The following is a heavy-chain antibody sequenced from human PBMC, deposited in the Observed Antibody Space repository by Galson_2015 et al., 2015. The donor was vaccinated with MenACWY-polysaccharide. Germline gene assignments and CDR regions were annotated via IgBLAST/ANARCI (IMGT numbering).Heavy chain of an antibody. D-gene: IGHD6-6*01. CDR1: RFIFSSYA. CDR3: AKQMSHYSISTFVY. J-gene: IGHJ4*02. CDR2: VDGSGGST. Sequence: SLRLSCAASRFIFSSYAMSWVRQAPGKGLEWVSTVDGSGGSTYYADSVRGRFTISRDNSKNTLSLQMNSLRAEDTAVYYCAKQMSHYSISTFVYWDQGALVTVSS. V-gene: IGHV3-23*01.